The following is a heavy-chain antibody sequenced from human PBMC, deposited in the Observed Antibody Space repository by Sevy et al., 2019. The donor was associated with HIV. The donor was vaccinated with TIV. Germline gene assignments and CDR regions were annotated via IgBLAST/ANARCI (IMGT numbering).Heavy chain of an antibody. J-gene: IGHJ1*01. V-gene: IGHV3-33*01. D-gene: IGHD2-15*01. Sequence: GGSLRLSCAASGFTFSSYGMHWVRQAPGKGLEWVAVIWYDGSNKFYADSVKGRFTISRENSKNTLYLQMYSLRAEDTAVYYCARDGGYCSGGSCYPEYFQHWGQGTLVTVSS. CDR3: ARDGGYCSGGSCYPEYFQH. CDR1: GFTFSSYG. CDR2: IWYDGSNK.